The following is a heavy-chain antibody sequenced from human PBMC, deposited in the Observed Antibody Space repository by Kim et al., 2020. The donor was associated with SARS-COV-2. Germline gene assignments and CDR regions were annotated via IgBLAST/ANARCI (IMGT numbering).Heavy chain of an antibody. J-gene: IGHJ6*02. V-gene: IGHV3-11*01. CDR2: ISGSGNTI. CDR1: GFTFSDPY. CDR3: VRGRFGMYV. Sequence: GGSLRLSCAASGFTFSDPYMTWIRQAPGKGLECVSYISGSGNTIYYADSVKGRFTISRDNAKKSLYLQLNSLRDEDTAVYYCVRGRFGMYVWGQGTTVTVSS.